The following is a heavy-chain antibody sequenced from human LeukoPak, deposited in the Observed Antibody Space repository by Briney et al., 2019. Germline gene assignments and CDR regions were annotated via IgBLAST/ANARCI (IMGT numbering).Heavy chain of an antibody. J-gene: IGHJ4*02. Sequence: GSLRLSCGASGFAFSDYSMNWVRQAPGKGLEWVANIKKDGSEKDYVDSVKGRFTVSRDNAKNSLYLQMNSLRAEDTAVYYCTTYSSGWLGRGVYWGQGTLVTVSS. V-gene: IGHV3-7*01. D-gene: IGHD6-19*01. CDR3: TTYSSGWLGRGVY. CDR2: IKKDGSEK. CDR1: GFAFSDYS.